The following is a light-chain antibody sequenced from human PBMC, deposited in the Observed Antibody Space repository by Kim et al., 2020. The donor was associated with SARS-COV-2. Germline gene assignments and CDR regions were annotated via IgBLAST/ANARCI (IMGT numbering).Light chain of an antibody. Sequence: DIVMTQSPDSMAVSLGERATINCKCSQSVLYSSNSKNYVAWYQQKPGQPPKLLIYWASTRESGVPDRISGSGSGTDFTLTINNMQAEDVAVYYCHQYYNAPYTFGQGAKLAI. CDR2: WAS. CDR3: HQYYNAPYT. J-gene: IGKJ2*01. CDR1: QSVLYSSNSKNY. V-gene: IGKV4-1*01.